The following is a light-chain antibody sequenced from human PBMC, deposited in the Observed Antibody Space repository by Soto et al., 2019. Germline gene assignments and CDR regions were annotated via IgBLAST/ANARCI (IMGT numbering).Light chain of an antibody. J-gene: IGKJ1*01. CDR3: QQSGGSPRVT. CDR2: GAS. Sequence: EIVLTQSPGALSLSPGERATLSCRASQSLSSAYLVWYQHKRGQPPRLLIYGASVRATGIPDRFSGSGSGTDFTLTISRLGPEAFAVYYCQQSGGSPRVTFGQGTKVEVK. V-gene: IGKV3-20*01. CDR1: QSLSSAY.